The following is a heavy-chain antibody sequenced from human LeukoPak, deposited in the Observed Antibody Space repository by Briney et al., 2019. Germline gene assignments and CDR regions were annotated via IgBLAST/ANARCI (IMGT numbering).Heavy chain of an antibody. V-gene: IGHV4-59*01. CDR2: IYYSGST. J-gene: IGHJ4*02. CDR1: VGSINSYY. D-gene: IGHD6-19*01. Sequence: PSETLSLTCTVSVGSINSYYWRWIRQPPGKGLEWIGYIYYSGSTNYNPSLKSRVTISVDTSKNQFSLKLSSVTAADTAVYYCARASSSGWLFFDYWGQGTLVTVSS. CDR3: ARASSSGWLFFDY.